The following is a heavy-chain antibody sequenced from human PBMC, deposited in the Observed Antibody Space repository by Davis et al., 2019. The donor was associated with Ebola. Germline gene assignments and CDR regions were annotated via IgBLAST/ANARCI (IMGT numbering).Heavy chain of an antibody. CDR2: IIPIFGTA. V-gene: IGHV1-69*13. J-gene: IGHJ6*02. Sequence: SVKVSCKASVVTFSSYAISWVRQAPGQGLEWMGGIIPIFGTANYAQKFQGRVTITADESTSTAYMELSSLGSEDTAVYYCARCHGPGDYYYGMDVWGQGTTVTVSS. D-gene: IGHD3-10*01. CDR1: VVTFSSYA. CDR3: ARCHGPGDYYYGMDV.